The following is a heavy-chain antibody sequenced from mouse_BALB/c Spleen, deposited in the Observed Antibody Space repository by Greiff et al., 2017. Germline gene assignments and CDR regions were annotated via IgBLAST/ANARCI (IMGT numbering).Heavy chain of an antibody. Sequence: VQLQQSGAELMKPGASVKISCKATGYTFSSYWIEWVKQRPGHGLEWIGEILPGSGSTNYNEKFKGKATFTADTSSNTAYMQLSSLTSEDSAVYYCAKATVVGDYAMDYWGQGTSVTVSS. CDR2: ILPGSGST. V-gene: IGHV1-9*01. J-gene: IGHJ4*01. D-gene: IGHD1-1*01. CDR1: GYTFSSYW. CDR3: AKATVVGDYAMDY.